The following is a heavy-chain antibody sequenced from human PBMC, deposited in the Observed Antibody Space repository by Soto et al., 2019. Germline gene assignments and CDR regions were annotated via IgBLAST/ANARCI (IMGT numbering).Heavy chain of an antibody. V-gene: IGHV3-23*01. CDR1: GFTLSTYA. Sequence: EVQLLESGGGLVQPGGSLRLSCAASGFTLSTYAMSWVRQAPGKGLEWVSGISGSGGSKYYADSVKGRFTISRDNSKNTRDLQMNSLRAEDTAVYYCAKDLYLFDYWGQGTLVTVSS. J-gene: IGHJ4*02. CDR2: ISGSGGSK. CDR3: AKDLYLFDY.